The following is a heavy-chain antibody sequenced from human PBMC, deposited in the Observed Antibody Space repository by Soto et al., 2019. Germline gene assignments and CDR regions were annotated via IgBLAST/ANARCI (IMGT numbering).Heavy chain of an antibody. CDR2: TYHTGST. Sequence: QVQLQESGPGLVKPSQTLSLTCTVSGGSISVGVYYWNWIRQLPGKGPEWIGYTYHTGSTYYNPSLGRRVTISVDPSKNQFSLRLSSVTAADTAVYYCARIGNPDASLYFDYWGQGTLVTVSS. CDR1: GGSISVGVYY. D-gene: IGHD2-2*01. J-gene: IGHJ4*02. V-gene: IGHV4-31*03. CDR3: ARIGNPDASLYFDY.